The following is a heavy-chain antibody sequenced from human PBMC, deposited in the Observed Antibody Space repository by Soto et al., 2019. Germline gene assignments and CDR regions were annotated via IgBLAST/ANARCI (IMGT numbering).Heavy chain of an antibody. CDR3: ARDPHEFWTSYWFDP. D-gene: IGHD3-3*01. CDR1: GYTFNTYG. J-gene: IGHJ5*02. Sequence: ASVKVSCKTSGYTFNTYGINWGRQAPGQGLELMGWISAYDGKTTYAEKFQGRVTLTTDTSTSTAYMELRSLRSDDTAFYYCARDPHEFWTSYWFDPWGQGTPVTVSS. V-gene: IGHV1-18*01. CDR2: ISAYDGKT.